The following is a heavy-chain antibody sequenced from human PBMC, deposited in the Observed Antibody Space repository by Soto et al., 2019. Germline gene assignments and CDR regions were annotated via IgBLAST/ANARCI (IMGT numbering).Heavy chain of an antibody. D-gene: IGHD2-8*01. V-gene: IGHV3-30*04. Sequence: QVQLVESGGGVVQPGRSLRLSCAASGFTFSTFVMHWVRQTPGKGLQWVALTSDDGRNKYYADSVKGRFTISRDNSKNTLYLQMNSLRAEDTALYYCARVVYARTILRDDAFDVWGQGTMVTVSS. CDR1: GFTFSTFV. J-gene: IGHJ3*01. CDR3: ARVVYARTILRDDAFDV. CDR2: TSDDGRNK.